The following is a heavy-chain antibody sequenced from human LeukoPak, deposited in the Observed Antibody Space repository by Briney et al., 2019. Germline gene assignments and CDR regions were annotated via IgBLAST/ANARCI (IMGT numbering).Heavy chain of an antibody. D-gene: IGHD3-22*01. CDR2: TSHDESYK. CDR1: GFTFNTYP. Sequence: GGSLRLSCSASGFTFNTYPMHWVRQSPGKGLEWVAVTSHDESYKFYAESVKGRFTISRDNSDNTLYLQMNTLRPEDTSVYYCARDRLFYFHSPDYRAGYFYAMDVWGQGTTVTVSS. J-gene: IGHJ6*02. CDR3: ARDRLFYFHSPDYRAGYFYAMDV. V-gene: IGHV3-30-3*01.